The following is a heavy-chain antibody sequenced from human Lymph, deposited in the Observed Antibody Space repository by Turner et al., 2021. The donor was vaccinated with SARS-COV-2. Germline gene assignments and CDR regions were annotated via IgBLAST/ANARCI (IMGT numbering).Heavy chain of an antibody. CDR1: GYTFTGYY. CDR2: INPNGGGT. CDR3: ARSRDLQSMVRGVDPFDY. J-gene: IGHJ4*02. V-gene: IGHV1-2*02. D-gene: IGHD3-10*01. Sequence: QVQLVQSGTEVKKPGASVKVCCTASGYTFTGYYMHWVRQAPGQGRECMGWINPNGGGTNYAQKLQGRVTMTRETSISTAYMELSRLRSDDTAVYYCARSRDLQSMVRGVDPFDYWGQGTLVTVSS.